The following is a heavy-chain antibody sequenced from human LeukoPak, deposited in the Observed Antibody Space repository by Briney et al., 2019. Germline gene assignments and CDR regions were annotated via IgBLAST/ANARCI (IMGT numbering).Heavy chain of an antibody. CDR1: GYTFTIYG. V-gene: IGHV1-18*01. D-gene: IGHD6-6*01. CDR2: ISAYNGNT. CDR3: AREYSSSSLYYYYGMDV. J-gene: IGHJ6*02. Sequence: ASVKVSCKASGYTFTIYGISWVRQAPGQGLEWMGWISAYNGNTNYAQKLQGRVTMTTDTSTSTAYMELRSLRSDDTAVYYCAREYSSSSLYYYYGMDVWGQGTTVTVSS.